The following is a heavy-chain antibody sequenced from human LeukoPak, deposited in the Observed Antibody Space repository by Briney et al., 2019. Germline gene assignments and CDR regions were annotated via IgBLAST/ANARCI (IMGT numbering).Heavy chain of an antibody. D-gene: IGHD6-19*01. J-gene: IGHJ4*02. Sequence: GGSLRLSCAASGVTVSRNYMSWVRQAPGKGLEWVSVIYSSGSTYYSASVKGRFTISRDNSKNTLYLQMNSLRPEDTAVYYCAKGISSSWVPGIAVAGGLDYWGQGTLVTVSS. CDR2: IYSSGST. V-gene: IGHV3-53*01. CDR1: GVTVSRNY. CDR3: AKGISSSWVPGIAVAGGLDY.